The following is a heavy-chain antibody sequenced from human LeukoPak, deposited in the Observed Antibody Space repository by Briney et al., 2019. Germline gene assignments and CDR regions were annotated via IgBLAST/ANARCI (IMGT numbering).Heavy chain of an antibody. CDR2: ISSSGGST. V-gene: IGHV3-23*01. CDR1: GFTFSSYA. J-gene: IGHJ5*02. Sequence: GASLRLSCAASGFTFSSYAMSWVRQAPGKGLEWVSVISSSGGSTYFADSVKGRFTISRDNSKSTLYLQTNSLRADDTAVYYCAKELIGDYGVYAWGQGTLVTVSS. CDR3: AKELIGDYGVYA. D-gene: IGHD4-17*01.